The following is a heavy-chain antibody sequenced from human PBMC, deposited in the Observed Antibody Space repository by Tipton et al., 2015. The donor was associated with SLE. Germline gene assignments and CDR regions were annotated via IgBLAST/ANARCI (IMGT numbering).Heavy chain of an antibody. CDR2: IYYSGRT. CDR1: GGAISSGAYY. Sequence: TLSLTCSVSGGAISSGAYYWGWIRQHSGKDLEWIGYIYYSGRTYYNPSLKSRVAMSVDTSKNQFSLRLSSVTAADTAVYYCARGGEYQAPSPPADWGQGILVTVSS. J-gene: IGHJ1*01. D-gene: IGHD2-2*01. CDR3: ARGGEYQAPSPPAD. V-gene: IGHV4-31*03.